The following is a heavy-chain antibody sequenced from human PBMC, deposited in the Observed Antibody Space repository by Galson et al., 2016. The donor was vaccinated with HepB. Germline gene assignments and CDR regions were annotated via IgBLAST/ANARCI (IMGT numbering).Heavy chain of an antibody. J-gene: IGHJ6*02. Sequence: SLRLSCAASGFTFSRHWMHWVRQAPGKGLVWVSRVAHDGGTDYAKSVKGRLTISRDNTKGTLSLEMNSLRPEDTAVYYCARHLSVGATGYYYALDVWGQGVTVTVSS. V-gene: IGHV3-74*01. CDR2: VAHDGGT. CDR3: ARHLSVGATGYYYALDV. D-gene: IGHD1-26*01. CDR1: GFTFSRHW.